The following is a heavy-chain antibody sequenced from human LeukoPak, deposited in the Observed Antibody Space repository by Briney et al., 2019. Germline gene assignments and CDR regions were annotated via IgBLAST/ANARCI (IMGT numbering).Heavy chain of an antibody. J-gene: IGHJ4*02. D-gene: IGHD6-19*01. CDR3: AKDREAVARGGVY. V-gene: IGHV3-23*01. CDR2: ISGSGGST. CDR1: GFTFSSYS. Sequence: PGGSLRLSCAASGFTFSSYSMSWVRQAPGKGLEWVSSISGSGGSTYYADSVKGRFTISRDNSKNTPYLQMNSLRAEDTAVYYCAKDREAVARGGVYWGQGTLVTVSS.